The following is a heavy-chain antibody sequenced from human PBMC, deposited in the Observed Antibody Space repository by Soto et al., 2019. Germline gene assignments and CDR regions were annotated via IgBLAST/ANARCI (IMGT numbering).Heavy chain of an antibody. CDR1: GGYIAGSGYT. V-gene: IGHV4-39*01. Sequence: SETLSHRSTVPGGYIAGSGYTWGMIKEPPGKGLEWIGSIYYSGSTSYNPSLESRVTISVDTSKNQFSLKLSSVTAADTAVYYCAKGGSGSYSNAFDIWGQGTMVTVSS. CDR3: AKGGSGSYSNAFDI. J-gene: IGHJ3*02. D-gene: IGHD3-10*01. CDR2: IYYSGST.